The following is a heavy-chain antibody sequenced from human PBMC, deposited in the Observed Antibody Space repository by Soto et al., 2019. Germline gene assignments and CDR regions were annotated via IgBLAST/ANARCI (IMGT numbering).Heavy chain of an antibody. CDR3: AREEGVVPAATFDY. V-gene: IGHV3-48*01. D-gene: IGHD2-2*01. CDR1: GFTFSSYS. J-gene: IGHJ4*02. Sequence: VQLVESGGGLVQPGGSLRLSCAASGFTFSSYSMNWVRQAPGKGLEWVSYISSSSSTIYYADSVKGRFTISRDNAKNSLYLQMNSLRAEDTAVYYCAREEGVVPAATFDYWGQGTLVTVSS. CDR2: ISSSSSTI.